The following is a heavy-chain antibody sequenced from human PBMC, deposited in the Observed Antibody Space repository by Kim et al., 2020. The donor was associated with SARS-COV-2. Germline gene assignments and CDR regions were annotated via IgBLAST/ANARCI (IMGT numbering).Heavy chain of an antibody. CDR3: AKAYMVGWWLRLQNDY. CDR1: GFTFSSYG. V-gene: IGHV3-30*18. J-gene: IGHJ4*02. D-gene: IGHD4-4*01. Sequence: GGSLRLSCAASGFTFSSYGMHWVRQAPGKGLEWVAVISYDGSNKYYADSVKGRFTISRDNSKNTLYLQMNSLRAEDTAVYYCAKAYMVGWWLRLQNDYWGQGTLVTVSS. CDR2: ISYDGSNK.